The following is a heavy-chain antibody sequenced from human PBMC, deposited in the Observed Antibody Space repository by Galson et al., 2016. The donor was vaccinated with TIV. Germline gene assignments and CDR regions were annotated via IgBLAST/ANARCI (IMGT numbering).Heavy chain of an antibody. V-gene: IGHV3-21*01. CDR3: ATAPLGDTWDSHFDF. J-gene: IGHJ4*02. CDR2: ISSSNSCI. Sequence: SLRLSCAASGFTFTAYTMNWVRQAPGKGLEWVAPISSSNSCIYYADSVKGRFTVSRDNAKKSVDLQMVSLRAEDTAVYYCATAPLGDTWDSHFDFWGLGIQVTVSS. D-gene: IGHD1-26*01. CDR1: GFTFTAYT.